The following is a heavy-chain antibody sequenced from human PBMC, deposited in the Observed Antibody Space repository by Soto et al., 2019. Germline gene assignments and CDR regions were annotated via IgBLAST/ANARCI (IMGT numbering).Heavy chain of an antibody. J-gene: IGHJ4*02. D-gene: IGHD5-12*01. Sequence: TLSLTCTVSGDSLSRADYCWSWIRQAPGKGLEWIGYICYGGSTYHSPSLKSRTSMSVDTSKKQFSLTLTSVTAADTAVYYCAREESGLFDYWGRVRLVTVS. CDR1: GDSLSRADYC. V-gene: IGHV4-30-4*08. CDR2: ICYGGST. CDR3: AREESGLFDY.